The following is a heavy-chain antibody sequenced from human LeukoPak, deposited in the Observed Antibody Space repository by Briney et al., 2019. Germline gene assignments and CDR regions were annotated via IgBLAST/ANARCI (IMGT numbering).Heavy chain of an antibody. CDR3: ARGSGTTVTVFDY. V-gene: IGHV3-23*01. D-gene: IGHD4-11*01. CDR2: ISDGGGST. CDR1: GFIFSTYA. Sequence: PGGSLRLSCAASGFIFSTYAMSWVRQAPGKGLEWVSVISDGGGSTNYAVSVKGRFTISRDNSKNTLYLQLTSLRAEDTAVYYCARGSGTTVTVFDYWGQGTLVTVSS. J-gene: IGHJ4*02.